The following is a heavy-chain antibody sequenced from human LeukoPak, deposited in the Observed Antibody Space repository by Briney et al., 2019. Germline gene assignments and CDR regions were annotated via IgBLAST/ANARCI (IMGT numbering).Heavy chain of an antibody. CDR3: ARGTRALVPAADDAFDI. CDR2: IYSGGRT. CDR1: GFTVSSNY. Sequence: PGGPLRLSCAASGFTVSSNYMSWVRQAPGKGLEWVSVIYSGGRTYYADSVKGRFTTSRDNSKNTLYLQMNSLRAEDTAVYYCARGTRALVPAADDAFDIWGQGTMVTVSS. D-gene: IGHD2-2*01. V-gene: IGHV3-66*02. J-gene: IGHJ3*02.